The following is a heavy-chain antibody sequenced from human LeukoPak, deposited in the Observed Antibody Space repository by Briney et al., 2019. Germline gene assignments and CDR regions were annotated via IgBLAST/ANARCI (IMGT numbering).Heavy chain of an antibody. CDR1: GFTFSSYA. CDR2: ISGSSGNT. D-gene: IGHD3-22*01. Sequence: GGSLRLSCAASGFTFSSYAMSWVRQAPGKGLEWVSAISGSSGNTYYADSVKGRFTISRDNSKNTLYLQMNNLRAEDTALYYCAKDFDSYYDSTGYGASSSYWGQGTLVTVSS. J-gene: IGHJ4*02. V-gene: IGHV3-23*01. CDR3: AKDFDSYYDSTGYGASSSY.